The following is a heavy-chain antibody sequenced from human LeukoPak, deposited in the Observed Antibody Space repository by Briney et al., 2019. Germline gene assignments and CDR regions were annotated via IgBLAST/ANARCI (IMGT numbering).Heavy chain of an antibody. CDR3: ARHHSSPDYYMDV. Sequence: GSLRLSCAASGFTVSSNYMSWVRQAPGKGLEWVSVIYSGGSTYYADSVKGRFTISRDNAKNSLYLQMNSLRAEDTAVYYCARHHSSPDYYMDVWGKGTTVTVSS. CDR1: GFTVSSNY. CDR2: IYSGGST. D-gene: IGHD6-13*01. V-gene: IGHV3-66*04. J-gene: IGHJ6*03.